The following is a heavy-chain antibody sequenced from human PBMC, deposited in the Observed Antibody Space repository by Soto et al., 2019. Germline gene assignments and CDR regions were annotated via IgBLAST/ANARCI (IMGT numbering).Heavy chain of an antibody. Sequence: QMQLVQSGPEVKKPGTSVKVSCKASGFTFTRSAVQWVRQARGQRLEWIGWIVVGSGNTTYAQQFQERVTITRDMSTSTAYMQLSNLRSEDTAVYYCAAAPRNLDFWSGYYWWGPGTLVTVSS. J-gene: IGHJ4*02. D-gene: IGHD3-3*01. CDR2: IVVGSGNT. CDR1: GFTFTRSA. CDR3: AAAPRNLDFWSGYYW. V-gene: IGHV1-58*01.